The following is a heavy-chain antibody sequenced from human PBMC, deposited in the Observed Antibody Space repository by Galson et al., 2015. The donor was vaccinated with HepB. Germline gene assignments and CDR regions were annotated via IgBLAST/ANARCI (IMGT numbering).Heavy chain of an antibody. V-gene: IGHV6-1*01. Sequence: CAISGDSVSSNSAAWNWIRQSPSGGLEWLGRTYYRSKWYNDYAVSVKSRITINPDTSKNQFSLQLNSVTPEDTAVYYCARSSSWYRGRFDPWGQGTLVTVSS. CDR2: TYYRSKWYN. D-gene: IGHD6-13*01. J-gene: IGHJ5*02. CDR1: GDSVSSNSAA. CDR3: ARSSSWYRGRFDP.